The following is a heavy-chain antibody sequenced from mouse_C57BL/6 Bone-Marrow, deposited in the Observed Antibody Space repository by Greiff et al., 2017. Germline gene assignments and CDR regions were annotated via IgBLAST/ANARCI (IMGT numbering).Heavy chain of an antibody. Sequence: ESGAELVRPGTSVKMSCKASGYTFTNYWIGWAKQRPGHGLEWIGDIYPGGGYTNYNEKFKGKATLTADKSSSTAYMQFSSLTSEDSAIYYCARQGVIFYYGSSYDWYFDVWGTGTTVTVSS. J-gene: IGHJ1*03. D-gene: IGHD1-1*01. CDR3: ARQGVIFYYGSSYDWYFDV. CDR2: IYPGGGYT. V-gene: IGHV1-63*01. CDR1: GYTFTNYW.